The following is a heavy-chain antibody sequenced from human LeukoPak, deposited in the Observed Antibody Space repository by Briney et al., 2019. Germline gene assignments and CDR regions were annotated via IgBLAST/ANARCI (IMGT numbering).Heavy chain of an antibody. CDR2: IYHTGET. D-gene: IGHD3-22*01. J-gene: IGHJ4*02. V-gene: IGHV4-38-2*01. Sequence: SETLSLTCAVSGFSITTGYFWGWIRQPPGKGLDWIGGIYHTGETHYNPSLKSRVTISVDTSKNEFSLKVNSVTAADTAVYYCASWGGYDSSGYYGGFFVGWGQGTLVTVSS. CDR1: GFSITTGYF. CDR3: ASWGGYDSSGYYGGFFVG.